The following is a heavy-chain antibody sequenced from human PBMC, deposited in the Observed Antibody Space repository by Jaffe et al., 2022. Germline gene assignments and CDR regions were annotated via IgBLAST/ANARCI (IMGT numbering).Heavy chain of an antibody. Sequence: QVQLQESGPGLVKPSETLSLTCTVSGGSISSYYWSWIRQPPGKGLEWIGYIYYSGSTNYNPSLKSRVTISVDTSKNQFSLKLSSVTAADTAVYYCAREGSGHYDFWRTDGSYYMDVWGKGTTVTVSS. CDR2: IYYSGST. D-gene: IGHD3-3*01. J-gene: IGHJ6*03. CDR1: GGSISSYY. V-gene: IGHV4-59*01. CDR3: AREGSGHYDFWRTDGSYYMDV.